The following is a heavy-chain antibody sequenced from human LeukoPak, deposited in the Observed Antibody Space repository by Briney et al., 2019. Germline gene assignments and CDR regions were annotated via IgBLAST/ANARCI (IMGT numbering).Heavy chain of an antibody. CDR2: IIPIFGTA. V-gene: IGHV1-69*13. CDR3: ATNGANWNSYLI. Sequence: SVKVSCKASGGTFSSYAISWVRQAPGQGLEWMGGIIPIFGTANYAQKFQGRVTITADESTSTAYMELSSLRSEDTAVYYCATNGANWNSYLIWGQGTMVTVSS. CDR1: GGTFSSYA. D-gene: IGHD1-1*01. J-gene: IGHJ3*02.